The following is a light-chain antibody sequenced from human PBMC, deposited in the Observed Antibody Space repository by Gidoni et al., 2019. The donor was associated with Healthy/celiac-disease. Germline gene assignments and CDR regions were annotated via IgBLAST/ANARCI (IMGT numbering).Light chain of an antibody. CDR2: DVS. CDR3: CSYAGSYTFVV. Sequence: QSALTPPRSVSGSPGQPVTISCTGTSSDVGGYNYVSWYHHHPGKAPKLMIYDVSKRPSGVPDRFSGSKSGNTASLTISGLQAEDEADYYCCSYAGSYTFVVFGGGTKLTVL. V-gene: IGLV2-11*01. J-gene: IGLJ2*01. CDR1: SSDVGGYNY.